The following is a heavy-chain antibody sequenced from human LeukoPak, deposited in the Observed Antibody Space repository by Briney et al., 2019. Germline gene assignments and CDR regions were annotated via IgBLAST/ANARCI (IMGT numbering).Heavy chain of an antibody. D-gene: IGHD6-13*01. CDR2: ISYDGSQK. V-gene: IGHV3-30-3*01. CDR1: GFIFSSYT. Sequence: AGGSLRLSCAASGFIFSSYTMHWVRQAPGKGLEWVALISYDGSQKYDADFVKGRFTISRDNSKNTLYLQMNSLRAEDTAVYYCARDRSWEGYFDYWGQGTLVTVSS. CDR3: ARDRSWEGYFDY. J-gene: IGHJ4*02.